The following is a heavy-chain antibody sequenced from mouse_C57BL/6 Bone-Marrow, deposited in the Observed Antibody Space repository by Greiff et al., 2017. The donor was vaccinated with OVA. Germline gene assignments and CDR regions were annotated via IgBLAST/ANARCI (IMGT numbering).Heavy chain of an antibody. CDR1: GYTFTSYG. D-gene: IGHD1-1*01. V-gene: IGHV1-81*01. J-gene: IGHJ4*01. CDR2: IYPRSGNT. Sequence: QVQLQQSGAELARPGASVKLSCKASGYTFTSYGISWVKQRTGQGLEWIGVIYPRSGNTYYNEKFKGKATLTADKSSSTAYMELRSLTSEDSAVYFCARLYYYGRMDYWGQGTSVTVSS. CDR3: ARLYYYGRMDY.